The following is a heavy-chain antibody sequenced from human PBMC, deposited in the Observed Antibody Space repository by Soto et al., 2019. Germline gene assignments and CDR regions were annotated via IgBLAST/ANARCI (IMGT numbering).Heavy chain of an antibody. CDR3: ARIGEAYYYDSSGSKGAFDI. CDR2: IIPIFGTA. J-gene: IGHJ3*02. CDR1: GGTFSSYA. D-gene: IGHD3-22*01. V-gene: IGHV1-69*13. Sequence: ASVKVSCKASGGTFSSYAISWVRQAPGQGLEWMGGIIPIFGTANYAQKFQGRVTITADESTSTAYMELSSLRSEDTAVYYCARIGEAYYYDSSGSKGAFDIWGQGTMVTVS.